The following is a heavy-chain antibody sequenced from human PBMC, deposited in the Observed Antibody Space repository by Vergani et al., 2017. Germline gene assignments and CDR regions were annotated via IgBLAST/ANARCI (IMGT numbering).Heavy chain of an antibody. Sequence: EVQLVESGGGLVKPGGSLRLSCAASGFTFSSYSMNWVRQAPGKGLEWVSSISSSSSYIYYAYSVKGRFTISRDNAKNSLYLQMNSLRAEDTAVYYCARDCSSTSCLDAFDIWGQGTMVTVSS. J-gene: IGHJ3*02. V-gene: IGHV3-21*01. CDR1: GFTFSSYS. CDR2: ISSSSSYI. D-gene: IGHD2-2*01. CDR3: ARDCSSTSCLDAFDI.